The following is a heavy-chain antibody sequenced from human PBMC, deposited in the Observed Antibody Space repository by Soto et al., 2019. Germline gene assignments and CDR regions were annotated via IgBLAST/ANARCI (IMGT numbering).Heavy chain of an antibody. V-gene: IGHV4-39*01. D-gene: IGHD3-10*01. Sequence: SETLSLTCTVSGGSISSSSYYWGWIRQPPGKGLEWIGSIYYSGSTYYNPSLKSRVTISVDTSKNQFSLKLSSVTAADTAVYYCARSPAFLRGYYYYYMDVWGKGTTVTVSS. CDR2: IYYSGST. CDR1: GGSISSSSYY. J-gene: IGHJ6*03. CDR3: ARSPAFLRGYYYYYMDV.